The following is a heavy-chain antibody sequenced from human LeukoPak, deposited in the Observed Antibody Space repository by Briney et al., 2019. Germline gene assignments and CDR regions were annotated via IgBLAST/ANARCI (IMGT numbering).Heavy chain of an antibody. CDR1: GGSISSGDYY. CDR2: IYYSGST. CDR3: ASRGYTYGHFDY. V-gene: IGHV4-30-4*01. D-gene: IGHD5-18*01. J-gene: IGHJ4*02. Sequence: SETLSLTCTVSGGSISSGDYYWRWIRQPPGKAVEWIGYIYYSGSTYYNPSLKSRVTISIDTSKNQFSLKLSSVTAADTAMYYCASRGYTYGHFDYWGPGTLVTVSS.